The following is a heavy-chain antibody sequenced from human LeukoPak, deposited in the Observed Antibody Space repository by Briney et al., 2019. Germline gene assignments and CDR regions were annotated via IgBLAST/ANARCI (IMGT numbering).Heavy chain of an antibody. V-gene: IGHV4-39*01. D-gene: IGHD3-22*01. CDR1: GGSISSSSYY. CDR2: IYYSGST. J-gene: IGHJ5*02. CDR3: ARQGYYYDSSGYRWFDP. Sequence: SETLSLTCTVSGGSISSSSYYWGWIRQPPGKGLEWIGSIYYSGSTYYNPSLKSRVTISVDTSKNQFSLKLSSVTAADTAVYYCARQGYYYDSSGYRWFDPWGQGTLVTVSS.